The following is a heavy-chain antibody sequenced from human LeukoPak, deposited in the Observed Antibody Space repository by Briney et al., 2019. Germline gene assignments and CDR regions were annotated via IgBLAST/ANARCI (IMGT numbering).Heavy chain of an antibody. V-gene: IGHV5-51*01. CDR2: IYPGDSDT. CDR3: ARTYLPLYSSSESMLDY. D-gene: IGHD6-6*01. J-gene: IGHJ4*02. Sequence: GESLKISCKGSGYSFTSYWIGWVRQMPGKGLEWMGIIYPGDSDTRYSPSFQGQVTISADKSISTAYLQWSSLKGSETAMYYCARTYLPLYSSSESMLDYWGQGTLVTVSS. CDR1: GYSFTSYW.